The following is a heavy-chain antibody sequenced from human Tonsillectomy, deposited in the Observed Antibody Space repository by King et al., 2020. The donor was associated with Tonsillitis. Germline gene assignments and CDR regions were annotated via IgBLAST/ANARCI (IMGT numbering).Heavy chain of an antibody. D-gene: IGHD1-26*01. CDR3: AKDILIGSDDSVGGMDV. CDR2: ISYDGSNE. J-gene: IGHJ6*02. CDR1: GFIFSNFG. V-gene: IGHV3-30*18. Sequence: VQLVESGGGVVQPGRSLRLSCAASGFIFSNFGMHWVRQAPGKGLEWVAVISYDGSNEYYADSVKGRLTISRDNSKNTLYVQMNSLRAEDTAVYYCAKDILIGSDDSVGGMDVWGQGTTVTVSS.